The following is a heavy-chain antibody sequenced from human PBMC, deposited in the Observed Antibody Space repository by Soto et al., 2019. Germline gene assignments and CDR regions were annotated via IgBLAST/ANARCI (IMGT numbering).Heavy chain of an antibody. J-gene: IGHJ4*02. V-gene: IGHV3-72*01. CDR1: GFTISDDY. CDR3: ARAQSYSRHYHFAS. CDR2: TRDKAKSDTT. Sequence: PGGSLRLSCAASGFTISDDYMDWVRQAPGRGLEWVGRTRDKAKSDTTEYAASVSGRFTISRDDSKNSLYLQMDSLKTEDTAVYYCARAQSYSRHYHFASWGQGTLVTVSS. D-gene: IGHD4-4*01.